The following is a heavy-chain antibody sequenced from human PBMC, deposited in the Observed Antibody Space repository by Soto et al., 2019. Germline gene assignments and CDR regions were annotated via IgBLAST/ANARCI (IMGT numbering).Heavy chain of an antibody. V-gene: IGHV4-34*01. CDR2: INHSGST. J-gene: IGHJ4*02. Sequence: SETLSLTCAVYGGSFSGYYWSWIRQPPGKGLEWIGEINHSGSTNYNPSLKSRVTISVDTSKNQFSLKLSSVTAADTAVYYCARINPPATDDLYWGQGTLVTVSS. CDR3: ARINPPATDDLY. CDR1: GGSFSGYY. D-gene: IGHD5-12*01.